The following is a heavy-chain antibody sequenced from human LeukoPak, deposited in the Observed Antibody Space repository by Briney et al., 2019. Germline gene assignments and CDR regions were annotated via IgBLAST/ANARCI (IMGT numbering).Heavy chain of an antibody. CDR2: INHSGST. D-gene: IGHD3-10*01. J-gene: IGHJ5*02. V-gene: IGHV4-34*01. Sequence: PSETLSLTCAVYGESFSGYYWSWIRQPPGKGLEWIGEINHSGSTNYKPSLKSRVTISVDMSKNQFSLKLSSVTAADTAVYYCARGGWGLLRGASQGWFDPWGQGTLVTVSS. CDR1: GESFSGYY. CDR3: ARGGWGLLRGASQGWFDP.